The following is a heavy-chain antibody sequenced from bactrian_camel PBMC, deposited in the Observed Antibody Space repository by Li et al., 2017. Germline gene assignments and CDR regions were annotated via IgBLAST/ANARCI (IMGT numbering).Heavy chain of an antibody. CDR1: GYTHSRYC. D-gene: IGHD1*01. Sequence: QVQLVESGGGSVQSGGSLRLSCVASGYTHSRYCMGWFRQAPGKEREGVAGIDSDGSTSYAESVKGRFTISQDNAKNTLSLQMNSLKTEDTAVYYCATEAGCIISRGPGHITTTNRAYWGQGTQVTVS. J-gene: IGHJ4*01. CDR3: ATEAGCIISRGPGHITTTNRAY. CDR2: IDSDGST. V-gene: IGHV3S1*01.